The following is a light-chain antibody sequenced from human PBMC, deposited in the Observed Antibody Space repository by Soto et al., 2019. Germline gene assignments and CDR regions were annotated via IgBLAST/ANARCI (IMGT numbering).Light chain of an antibody. CDR2: NAS. CDR1: QSVGTY. J-gene: IGKJ4*01. Sequence: EIVLTQFPPTLSLFPGERATLSCRASQSVGTYLAWYQQKPGQAPRLLISNASNRATGIPARFSGSGSGTDFTLTISSLEPEDFAVYYCQQRSNWPPLTFGGGTKVDIK. V-gene: IGKV3-11*01. CDR3: QQRSNWPPLT.